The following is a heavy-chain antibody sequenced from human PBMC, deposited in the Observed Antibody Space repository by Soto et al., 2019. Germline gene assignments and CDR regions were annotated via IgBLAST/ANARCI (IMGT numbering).Heavy chain of an antibody. CDR1: GGSFSGYY. CDR3: ARGDWFDP. Sequence: SETLSLTCAVYGGSFSGYYWSWIRQPPGKGLEWIGEINHSGSTNYNPSLKSRVTISVDTSKNQFSLKLSSVTAADTAVYHCARGDWFDPWGQGTLVTVSS. CDR2: INHSGST. V-gene: IGHV4-34*01. J-gene: IGHJ5*02.